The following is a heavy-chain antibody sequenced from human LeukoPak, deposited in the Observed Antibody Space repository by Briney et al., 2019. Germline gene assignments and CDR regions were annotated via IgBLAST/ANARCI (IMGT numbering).Heavy chain of an antibody. CDR2: INHSGST. D-gene: IGHD5-18*01. Sequence: PSETLSLTCAVYGGSFSGYYWSWIRQPPGKGLEWIGEINHSGSTNYNPSLKSRVTISVDTSKNQFSLKLSSVTAADTAVYYCARDRRGYSYGYFLGPYYFDYWGQGTLVTVSS. V-gene: IGHV4-34*01. J-gene: IGHJ4*02. CDR3: ARDRRGYSYGYFLGPYYFDY. CDR1: GGSFSGYY.